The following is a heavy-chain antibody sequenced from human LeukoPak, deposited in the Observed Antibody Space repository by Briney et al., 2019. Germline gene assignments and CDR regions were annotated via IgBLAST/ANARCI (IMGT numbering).Heavy chain of an antibody. J-gene: IGHJ4*02. CDR3: AREIPGIAVAGIGY. CDR2: ISSSSSYI. CDR1: GFTFSSYS. Sequence: GGSLRLSCAASGFTFSSYSMNWVRHAPGKGLEWVSSISSSSSYIYYADSVKGRFTISRDNAKNSLYLQMNSLRAEDTAVYYCAREIPGIAVAGIGYWGQGTLVTVSS. D-gene: IGHD6-19*01. V-gene: IGHV3-21*01.